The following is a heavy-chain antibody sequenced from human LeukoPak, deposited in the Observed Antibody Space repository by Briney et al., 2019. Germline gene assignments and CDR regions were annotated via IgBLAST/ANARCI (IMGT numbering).Heavy chain of an antibody. CDR3: ARESRYNWNDNWFDP. Sequence: ASVKVSCKASGYTFTGYYMHWVRQAPGQGLEWMGWINPNSGGTNYAQKFQGRVTITRDTSISTAYMELSRLRSDDTAVYYCARESRYNWNDNWFDPWGQGTLVTVSS. D-gene: IGHD1-1*01. CDR1: GYTFTGYY. CDR2: INPNSGGT. V-gene: IGHV1-2*02. J-gene: IGHJ5*02.